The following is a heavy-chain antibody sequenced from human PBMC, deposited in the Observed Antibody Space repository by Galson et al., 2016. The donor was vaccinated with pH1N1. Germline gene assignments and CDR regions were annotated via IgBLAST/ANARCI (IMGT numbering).Heavy chain of an antibody. V-gene: IGHV3-23*01. CDR1: GFTFRSYA. D-gene: IGHD6-19*01. CDR3: AKDKRSGWSVVGRFMDH. Sequence: SLRLSCAVSGFTFRSYAMNWVRQAPGKGPEWVSVISGGGTIHYADSVRGRFTISRDNSNNTVYLQMNSLRAEDTGVYYCAKDKRSGWSVVGRFMDHWGQGTLVTVSS. CDR2: ISGGGTI. J-gene: IGHJ4*02.